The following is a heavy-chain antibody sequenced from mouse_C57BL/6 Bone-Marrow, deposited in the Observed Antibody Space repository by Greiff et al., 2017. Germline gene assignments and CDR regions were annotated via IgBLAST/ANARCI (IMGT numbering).Heavy chain of an antibody. CDR2: IHPNSGST. D-gene: IGHD1-1*01. J-gene: IGHJ1*03. Sequence: QVQLQQPGAELVKPGASVKLSCKASGYTFTSYWMHWVKQRPGQGLEWIGMIHPNSGSTNYNEKFKSKATLTVAKSSSTAYMQLSSLTSEDSAVYYCAIWGVVPYFDVWGTGTTVTVSS. CDR1: GYTFTSYW. V-gene: IGHV1-64*01. CDR3: AIWGVVPYFDV.